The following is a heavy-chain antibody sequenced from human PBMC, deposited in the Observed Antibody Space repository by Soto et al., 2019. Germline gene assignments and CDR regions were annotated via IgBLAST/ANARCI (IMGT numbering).Heavy chain of an antibody. V-gene: IGHV4-30-4*01. CDR1: GGSISSGDYY. CDR3: ARVRSWGFSYYYYGMDV. J-gene: IGHJ6*02. D-gene: IGHD3-10*01. CDR2: IYYSGST. Sequence: LALTCTVSGGSISSGDYYWSWIRQPPGKGLEWIGYIYYSGSTYYNPSLKSRVTISVDTPKNQFSLKLSSVTAADTAVYYCARVRSWGFSYYYYGMDVWGQGTTVTVSS.